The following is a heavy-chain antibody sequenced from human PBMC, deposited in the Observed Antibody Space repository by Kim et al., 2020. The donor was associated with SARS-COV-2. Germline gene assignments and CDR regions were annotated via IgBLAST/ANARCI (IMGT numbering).Heavy chain of an antibody. CDR1: GGSISSSSYY. CDR2: IYYSGST. CDR3: ARDAYTVGDHQTLDY. V-gene: IGHV4-39*07. Sequence: SETLSLTCTVSGGSISSSSYYWGWIRPPPGQGLEWIVCIYYSGSTNSNPSLKSRITISVDTTKNQFSLKLSSVTAAATAVYYCARDAYTVGDHQTLDYW. J-gene: IGHJ4*01. D-gene: IGHD4-17*01.